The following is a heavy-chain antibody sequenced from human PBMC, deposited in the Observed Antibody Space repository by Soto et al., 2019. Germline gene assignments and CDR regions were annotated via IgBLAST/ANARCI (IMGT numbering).Heavy chain of an antibody. D-gene: IGHD2-15*01. CDR2: IYWDDDK. V-gene: IGHV2-5*02. J-gene: IGHJ5*02. CDR1: GFSLTTSGVG. CDR3: AHSLGVDWFGP. Sequence: QITLKESGPTLVKSTQTLTLTCTFSGFSLTTSGVGVGWIRQPPGKALEWLALIYWDDDKRYSPSLKSRHTIAKDTSKTQVVLMMTNMDPVDTATYYCAHSLGVDWFGPWGQGTLVTVSS.